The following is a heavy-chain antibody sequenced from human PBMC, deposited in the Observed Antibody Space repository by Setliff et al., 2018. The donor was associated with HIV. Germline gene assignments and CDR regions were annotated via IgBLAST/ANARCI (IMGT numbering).Heavy chain of an antibody. CDR3: ARVYLGAFDI. D-gene: IGHD2-8*01. CDR1: GFTFSSFA. Sequence: PGGSLRLSCAASGFTFSSFAMNWVRQAPGKGLEWISYNNLDSGAIYYADSVRGRFTISRDSAKNSLYLQMNSLRAEDTAVYYCARVYLGAFDIWGQGTMVTVSS. V-gene: IGHV3-48*04. J-gene: IGHJ3*02. CDR2: NNLDSGAI.